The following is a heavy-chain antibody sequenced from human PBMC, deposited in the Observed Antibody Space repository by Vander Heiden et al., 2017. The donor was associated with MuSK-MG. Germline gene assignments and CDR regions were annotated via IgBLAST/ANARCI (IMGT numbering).Heavy chain of an antibody. CDR2: ITVTHSII. V-gene: IGHV3-48*04. J-gene: IGHJ3*01. CDR3: ARTDLQWGARGAFYL. D-gene: IGHD6-19*01. Sequence: DVHLVESGGGLAQPGGSLRLSCAASGFTFSSYMMNWVRQAPGKGLEWVASITVTHSIIYYTDSVKGRFTISIDNAENSLYLQMSSLRAEDTALYYCARTDLQWGARGAFYLWGQGTMVTVPS. CDR1: GFTFSSYM.